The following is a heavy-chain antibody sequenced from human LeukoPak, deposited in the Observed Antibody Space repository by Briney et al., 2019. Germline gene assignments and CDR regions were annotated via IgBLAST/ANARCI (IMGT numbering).Heavy chain of an antibody. Sequence: ASVKVSCKASGYTFTSYGISWVRPAPGQGLEWMGWISAYNGNTNYAQKLQGRVTMTTDTSTSTAYMELRSLRSDDTAVYYCARDLRYCSSTSCYTKGWFDPWGQGTLVTVSS. CDR3: ARDLRYCSSTSCYTKGWFDP. J-gene: IGHJ5*02. CDR1: GYTFTSYG. V-gene: IGHV1-18*01. CDR2: ISAYNGNT. D-gene: IGHD2-2*02.